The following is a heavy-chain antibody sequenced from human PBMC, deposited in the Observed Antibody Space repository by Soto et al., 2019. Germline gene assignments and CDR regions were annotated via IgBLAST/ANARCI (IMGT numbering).Heavy chain of an antibody. J-gene: IGHJ4*02. CDR1: GGSISSGGYY. D-gene: IGHD4-17*01. CDR2: IYYSGST. V-gene: IGHV4-31*03. CDR3: ARAVGDYVYYFDY. Sequence: PSETPSLTCTVSGGSISSGGYYWSWIRQHPGKGLEWIGYIYYSGSTYYNPSLKSRVTISVDTSKNQFSLKLSSVTAADTAVYYCARAVGDYVYYFDYWGQGTLVTVSS.